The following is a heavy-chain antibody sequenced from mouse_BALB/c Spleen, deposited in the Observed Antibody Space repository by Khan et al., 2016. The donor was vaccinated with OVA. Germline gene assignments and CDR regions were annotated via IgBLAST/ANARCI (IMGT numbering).Heavy chain of an antibody. CDR1: GYTFTNCG. V-gene: IGHV9-3-1*01. Sequence: QIQLVQSGPELKKPGETVKISCKASGYTFTNCGMNWVKQAPGKGLKWMGWIYTYTGEPTYADDFKGRFAFSLESSASTAYLQINNLTNEDTATYFCARGSSRAMDYWGQGTSVTVSS. D-gene: IGHD1-1*01. J-gene: IGHJ4*01. CDR3: ARGSSRAMDY. CDR2: IYTYTGEP.